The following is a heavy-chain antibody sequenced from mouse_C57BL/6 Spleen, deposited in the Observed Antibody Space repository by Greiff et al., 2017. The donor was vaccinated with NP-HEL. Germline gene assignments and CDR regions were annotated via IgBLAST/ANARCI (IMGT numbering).Heavy chain of an antibody. CDR3: ARRDYYGSSHYFDY. CDR2: IYPRSGNT. D-gene: IGHD1-1*01. J-gene: IGHJ2*01. Sequence: VQLVESGAELARPGASVKLSCKASGYTFTSYGISWVKQRTGQGLEWIGEIYPRSGNTYYNEKFKGKATLTADKSSSTAYMELRSLTSEDSAVYFCARRDYYGSSHYFDYWGQGTTLTVSS. V-gene: IGHV1-81*01. CDR1: GYTFTSYG.